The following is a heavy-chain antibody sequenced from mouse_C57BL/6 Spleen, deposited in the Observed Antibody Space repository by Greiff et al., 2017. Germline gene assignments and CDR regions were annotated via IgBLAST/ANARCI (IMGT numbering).Heavy chain of an antibody. V-gene: IGHV14-4*01. Sequence: EVKLVESGAELVRPGASVKLSCTASGFNIKDDYMHWVKQRPEQGLEWIGWIDPENGDTEYASKFQGKATITADTSSNTAYLQLSSLTSEDTAVYYCTRGFTTVVAYYAMDYWGQGTSVTVSS. D-gene: IGHD1-1*01. CDR2: IDPENGDT. CDR3: TRGFTTVVAYYAMDY. CDR1: GFNIKDDY. J-gene: IGHJ4*01.